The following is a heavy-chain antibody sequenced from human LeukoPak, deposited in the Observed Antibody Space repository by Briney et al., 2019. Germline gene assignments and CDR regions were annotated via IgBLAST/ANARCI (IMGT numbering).Heavy chain of an antibody. Sequence: PGGSLRLSCAASGFTFSSYAMSWVRQAPGKGLEWVSAISGSGGSTYYADSVKGRFTISRDNSKNMLYLQMNSLRAEDTAVYYCAKNAYYYDSSGYLNWGQGTLVTVSS. V-gene: IGHV3-23*01. CDR2: ISGSGGST. D-gene: IGHD3-22*01. J-gene: IGHJ4*02. CDR1: GFTFSSYA. CDR3: AKNAYYYDSSGYLN.